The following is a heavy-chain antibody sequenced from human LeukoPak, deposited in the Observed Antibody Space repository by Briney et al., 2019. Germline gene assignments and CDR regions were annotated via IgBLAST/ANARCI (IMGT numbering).Heavy chain of an antibody. CDR1: GGSISSYY. CDR2: IYYSGST. D-gene: IGHD5-12*01. V-gene: IGHV4-59*01. CDR3: ARDRGPSGYDYFDY. Sequence: SETLSLTCTVSGGSISSYYWSWIRQPPGKGLEWIGYIYYSGSTNYNPSLKSRVTISVDTSKNQFSLKLSSVTAADTAVYYGARDRGPSGYDYFDYWGQGTLVTVSS. J-gene: IGHJ4*02.